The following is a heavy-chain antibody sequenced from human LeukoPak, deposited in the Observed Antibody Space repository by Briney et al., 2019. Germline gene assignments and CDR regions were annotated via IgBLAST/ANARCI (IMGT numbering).Heavy chain of an antibody. J-gene: IGHJ4*02. CDR1: GGSINNYY. V-gene: IGHV4-4*07. CDR3: ARDACYYDSSGYYLLDY. D-gene: IGHD3-22*01. Sequence: PSEALSLTCTVSGGSINNYYWSWIRQPAGKGLEWIGRIYTGGDTYYNPSLNSRVTMSVDTSKNLFSLKLSSVTAADTAVYYCARDACYYDSSGYYLLDYWGQGTLVTVSS. CDR2: IYTGGDT.